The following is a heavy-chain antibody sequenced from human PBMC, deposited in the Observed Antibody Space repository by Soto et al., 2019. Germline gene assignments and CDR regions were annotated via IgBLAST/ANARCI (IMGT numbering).Heavy chain of an antibody. D-gene: IGHD3-22*01. Sequence: GGSLRLSCAASGFTFSSYAMHWVRQAPGKGLEWVAVISYDGSNKYYADSVKGRFTISRDNSKNTLYLQMNSLRAEDTAVYYCARAGGAYYYDSSGYLGYWGQGTLVTVSS. V-gene: IGHV3-30-3*01. CDR2: ISYDGSNK. J-gene: IGHJ4*02. CDR1: GFTFSSYA. CDR3: ARAGGAYYYDSSGYLGY.